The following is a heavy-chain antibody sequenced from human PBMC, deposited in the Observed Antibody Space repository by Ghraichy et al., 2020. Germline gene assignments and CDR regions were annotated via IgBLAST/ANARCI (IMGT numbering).Heavy chain of an antibody. Sequence: GGSLRLSCAASGFTFDDYAMHWVRQAPGKGLEWVSGISWNSGNIGYADSVKGRFTISRDNAKNSLYLQMNSLRAEDTALYYCAKAHAYDSTSTLDYWGQGTLVTVSS. V-gene: IGHV3-9*01. CDR3: AKAHAYDSTSTLDY. CDR1: GFTFDDYA. D-gene: IGHD3-22*01. J-gene: IGHJ4*02. CDR2: ISWNSGNI.